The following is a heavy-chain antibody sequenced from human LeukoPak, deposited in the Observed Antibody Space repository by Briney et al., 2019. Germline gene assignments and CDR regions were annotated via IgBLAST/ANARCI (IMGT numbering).Heavy chain of an antibody. CDR3: AKGPLVGATFDY. Sequence: PGRSLRLSCAASGFTFSSYAMHWVRQAPGKGLEWVAVISYDGSNNYYADSVKGRFTISRDNSKNTLYLQMNSLRAEDTAVYYCAKGPLVGATFDYWGQGTLVTVSS. V-gene: IGHV3-30-3*01. CDR2: ISYDGSNN. J-gene: IGHJ4*02. D-gene: IGHD1-26*01. CDR1: GFTFSSYA.